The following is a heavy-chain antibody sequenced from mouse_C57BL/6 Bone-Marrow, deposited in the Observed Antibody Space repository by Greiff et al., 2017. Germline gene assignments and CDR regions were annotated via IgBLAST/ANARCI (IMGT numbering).Heavy chain of an antibody. CDR3: AREESTMVTTGFAY. Sequence: EVKLQESGPGLVKPSQSLSLTCSVTGYSITSGYYWNWIRQFPGNKLEWMGYISYDGSNNYNPSLKNRISITRDTSKNQFFLKLNSVTTEDTATYYCAREESTMVTTGFAYWGQGTLVTVSA. D-gene: IGHD2-2*01. J-gene: IGHJ3*01. CDR1: GYSITSGYY. CDR2: ISYDGSN. V-gene: IGHV3-6*01.